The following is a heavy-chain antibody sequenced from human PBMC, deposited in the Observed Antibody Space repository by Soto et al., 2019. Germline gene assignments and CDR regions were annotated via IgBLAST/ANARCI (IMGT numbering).Heavy chain of an antibody. CDR1: GFTFSSYS. CDR3: ARVEEGIVVVPALIYYMDV. V-gene: IGHV3-48*01. CDR2: ISSSSSTI. D-gene: IGHD2-2*01. Sequence: GGSLRLSCAASGFTFSSYSMNWVRQAPGKGLEWVSYISSSSSTIYYADSVKGRFTISRDNAKNSLYLQMNSLRAEDTAVYYCARVEEGIVVVPALIYYMDVWGKGTTVTVSS. J-gene: IGHJ6*03.